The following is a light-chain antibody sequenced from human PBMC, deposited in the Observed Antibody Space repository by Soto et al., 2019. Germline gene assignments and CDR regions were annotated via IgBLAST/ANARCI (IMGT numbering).Light chain of an antibody. Sequence: DIQMTQSPSSLSASVGDRVTITCRASQSISSYLNWYQQKPEKAPILLIYAASSLQSGVPSRFSGSGSRTDFTLTISSLQPEDVATYYCQQSYSTPRTFGPGTKVDIK. CDR2: AAS. CDR1: QSISSY. J-gene: IGKJ3*01. CDR3: QQSYSTPRT. V-gene: IGKV1-39*01.